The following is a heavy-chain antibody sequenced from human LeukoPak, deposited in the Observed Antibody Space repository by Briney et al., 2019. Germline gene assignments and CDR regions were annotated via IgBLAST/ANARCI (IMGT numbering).Heavy chain of an antibody. J-gene: IGHJ4*02. V-gene: IGHV1-18*04. CDR1: GYTFTGYY. CDR2: ISAYNGNT. D-gene: IGHD2-2*02. Sequence: GASVKVSCKASGYTFTGYYMHWVRQAPGQGLEWMGWISAYNGNTNYAQKLQGRVTMTTDTSTSTAYMELRSLRSDDTAVYYCARDDCSSTSCYTPPFDYWGQGALVTVSS. CDR3: ARDDCSSTSCYTPPFDY.